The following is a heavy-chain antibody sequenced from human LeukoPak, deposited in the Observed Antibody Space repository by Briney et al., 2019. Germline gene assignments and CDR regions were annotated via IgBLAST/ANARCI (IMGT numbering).Heavy chain of an antibody. CDR1: GHTFTSYD. CDR3: ASRYCSSTSCHYFDY. CDR2: MNPNSGNT. J-gene: IGHJ4*02. Sequence: ASVKVSCKASGHTFTSYDINWVRQATGQGLEWMGWMNPNSGNTGYAQKFQGRVSMTRNTSISTAYMELSSLRSEDTAVYYCASRYCSSTSCHYFDYWGQGTLVTVSS. V-gene: IGHV1-8*01. D-gene: IGHD2-2*01.